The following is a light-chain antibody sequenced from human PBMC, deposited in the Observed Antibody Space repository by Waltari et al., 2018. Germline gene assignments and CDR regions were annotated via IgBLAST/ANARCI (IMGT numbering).Light chain of an antibody. CDR2: FNSDGSH. Sequence: LVLTQSPSASAYLGASVKLTCTLSSGYSSNVIAWLQQRPGKGPRYLMKFNSDGSHRKGDVIPDRFSASNSGTEFYLTLSRRQSEDEADYYCQTGGHGTWVFGVATKLTAL. CDR1: SGYSSNV. J-gene: IGLJ3*02. V-gene: IGLV4-69*01. CDR3: QTGGHGTWV.